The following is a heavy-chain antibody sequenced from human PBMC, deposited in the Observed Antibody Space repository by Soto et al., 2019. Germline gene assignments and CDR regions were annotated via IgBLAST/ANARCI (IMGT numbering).Heavy chain of an antibody. D-gene: IGHD3-22*01. J-gene: IGHJ4*02. Sequence: GGSLRLSCAASGFTFSSYWMHWVRQAPGKGLVWVSRINSDGSSTSYADSVKGRFTISRDNSKNTAYLQMSSLRPEDTAVYYCVKGEYYYDGSAYYPFDYWGQGRMVTVSS. CDR3: VKGEYYYDGSAYYPFDY. CDR1: GFTFSSYW. CDR2: INSDGSST. V-gene: IGHV3-74*01.